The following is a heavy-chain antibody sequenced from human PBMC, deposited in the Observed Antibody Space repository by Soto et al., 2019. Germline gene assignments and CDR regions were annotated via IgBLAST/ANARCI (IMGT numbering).Heavy chain of an antibody. Sequence: SETLSLTGTVSGGSISGHFWSWIRQPAGKRMEWIGRIYSGGSANYNPSLKSRVTMSVDTSKYQFSLTLRSVTAADTAVYYCARDNVWSGYYSFFDYWGQGSLVTGS. CDR3: ARDNVWSGYYSFFDY. J-gene: IGHJ4*02. CDR1: GGSISGHF. D-gene: IGHD3-3*01. CDR2: IYSGGSA. V-gene: IGHV4-4*07.